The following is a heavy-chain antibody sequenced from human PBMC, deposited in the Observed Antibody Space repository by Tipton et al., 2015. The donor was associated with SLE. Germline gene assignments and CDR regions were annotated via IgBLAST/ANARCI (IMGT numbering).Heavy chain of an antibody. D-gene: IGHD3-22*01. Sequence: TLSLTCTVSGGSISSSSYYWGWIRQPPGEGLEWIGNIYYSGSTYHNPSPQSRVTISVDTSKNQFSLKLSSVTAADTAVYHCARLTYYYDGSGYLYYFDYWGQGTLVTVSS. J-gene: IGHJ4*02. CDR1: GGSISSSSYY. CDR2: IYYSGST. V-gene: IGHV4-39*07. CDR3: ARLTYYYDGSGYLYYFDY.